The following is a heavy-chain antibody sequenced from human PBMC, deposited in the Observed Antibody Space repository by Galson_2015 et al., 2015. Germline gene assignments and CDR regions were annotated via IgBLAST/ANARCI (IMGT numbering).Heavy chain of an antibody. J-gene: IGHJ6*03. CDR2: ITGSGGST. CDR3: AKAIGSYYYYYYMDV. Sequence: SLRLSCAASGFTFSNYAMSWVRQAPGKGLEWDSGITGSGGSTNYADSVKGRFSISRDNSKNTLYLQMNSLRAEDTAVYYCAKAIGSYYYYYYMDVWGKGTTVTVSS. D-gene: IGHD1-26*01. CDR1: GFTFSNYA. V-gene: IGHV3-23*01.